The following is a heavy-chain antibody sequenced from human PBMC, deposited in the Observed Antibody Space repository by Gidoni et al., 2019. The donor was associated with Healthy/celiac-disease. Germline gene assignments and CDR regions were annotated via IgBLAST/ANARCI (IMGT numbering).Heavy chain of an antibody. V-gene: IGHV3-23*01. CDR1: GCTFSSYA. CDR3: AKDLRSNDGTYY. CDR2: ISGSGGST. D-gene: IGHD1-1*01. Sequence: EVQLLELRGGLVHPGGSLRLSSAAPGCTFSSYAMSWVRQAPGKGLEWVSAISGSGGSTYYADSVKGRFTISRDNSKNTLYLQMNSLRAEDTAVYYCAKDLRSNDGTYYWGQGTLVTVSS. J-gene: IGHJ4*02.